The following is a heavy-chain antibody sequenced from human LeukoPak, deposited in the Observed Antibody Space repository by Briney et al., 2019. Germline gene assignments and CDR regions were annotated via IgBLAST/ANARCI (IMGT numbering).Heavy chain of an antibody. V-gene: IGHV4-59*01. CDR2: IYYSGST. CDR1: LGSISSYY. CDR3: ARLTLNWFDP. D-gene: IGHD3-9*01. Sequence: PPETLSVTCAVPLGSISSYYWSWIRQPPGKGLEWIGYIYYSGSTNYNPSLKSRVTISVDTSKNQFSLKLSSVTAADTAVYYCARLTLNWFDPWGQGTLVTVSS. J-gene: IGHJ5*02.